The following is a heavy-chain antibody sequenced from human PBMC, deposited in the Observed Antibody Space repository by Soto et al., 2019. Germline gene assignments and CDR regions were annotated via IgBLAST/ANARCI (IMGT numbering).Heavy chain of an antibody. D-gene: IGHD1-26*01. Sequence: QVQLQESGPGLVKPSQTLSLTCSVSGGSISSGGYYWSWIRQHPEKGLEWIGYIYYSGSTNHNPSLKSRVIISVDTSSNRFSLDLRSVTAADTAIYYCARHSASWQWFDYWGQGTLVTVSS. J-gene: IGHJ5*01. CDR1: GGSISSGGYY. CDR3: ARHSASWQWFDY. V-gene: IGHV4-31*03. CDR2: IYYSGST.